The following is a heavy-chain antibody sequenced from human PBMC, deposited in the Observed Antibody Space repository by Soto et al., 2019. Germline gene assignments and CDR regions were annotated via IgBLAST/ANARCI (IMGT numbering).Heavy chain of an antibody. J-gene: IGHJ4*02. Sequence: QVQLVQSGAEVKKPGASVKVSCKASGYTFTSYGISWVRQAPGQGLEWMGWISAYNGNTNYAQKLQGKVTMTTDTSTSTAYMELMCLRSDDTAVYYCARDSQYSSGWYRLGDYWGKGTLFTVSA. CDR1: GYTFTSYG. D-gene: IGHD6-19*01. CDR3: ARDSQYSSGWYRLGDY. CDR2: ISAYNGNT. V-gene: IGHV1-18*01.